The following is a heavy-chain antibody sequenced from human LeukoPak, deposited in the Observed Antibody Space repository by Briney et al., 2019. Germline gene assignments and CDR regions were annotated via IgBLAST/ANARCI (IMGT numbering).Heavy chain of an antibody. CDR2: IYHSGSA. V-gene: IGHV4-4*02. CDR3: ARKTIMITFGGVPD. D-gene: IGHD3-16*01. J-gene: IGHJ4*02. CDR1: GGSLSSNNW. Sequence: PSGTLSLTCAVSGGSLSSNNWWIWVRPPPGKGLEWIGEIYHSGSANYNPSLKSRVTISIDESRNQFSLRLNSVTAADTAVYYCARKTIMITFGGVPDWGQGTLVTVSS.